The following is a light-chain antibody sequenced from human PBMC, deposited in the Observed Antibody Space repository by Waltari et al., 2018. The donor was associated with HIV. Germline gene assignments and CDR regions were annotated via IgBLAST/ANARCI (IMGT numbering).Light chain of an antibody. CDR3: SSYTSSSTLSYV. CDR1: SSDVGGYNY. V-gene: IGLV2-14*01. CDR2: EVS. Sequence: QSALTQPASVSGSPGQSITISCTGTSSDVGGYNYVSCYQQHPGKAPKLMIYEVSNQPSGVSKRVSGSKSGNTASLTISGLQAEDEADYYCSSYTSSSTLSYVFGTGTKVTVL. J-gene: IGLJ1*01.